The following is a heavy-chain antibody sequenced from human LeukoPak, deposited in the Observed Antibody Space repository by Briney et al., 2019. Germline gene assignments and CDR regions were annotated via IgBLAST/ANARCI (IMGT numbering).Heavy chain of an antibody. V-gene: IGHV1-18*04. J-gene: IGHJ4*02. D-gene: IGHD6-19*01. Sequence: GASVKVSCKASGYTFTSYGISWVRQAPGQGLERMGWISAYNGNTNYAQTLQGRVTMTTDTSTGTAYMELMSLRSDGTGVSYCAKGPSSDCFDDWGQGCLVTVSS. CDR2: ISAYNGNT. CDR1: GYTFTSYG. CDR3: AKGPSSDCFDD.